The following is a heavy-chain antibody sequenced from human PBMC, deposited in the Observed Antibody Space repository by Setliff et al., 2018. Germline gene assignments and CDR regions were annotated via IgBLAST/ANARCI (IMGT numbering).Heavy chain of an antibody. D-gene: IGHD3-3*01. V-gene: IGHV3-73*01. J-gene: IGHJ3*01. Sequence: SLKISCAASGFPFSDSTMHWVRQASGKGLEWVGRIRTKANSYATAYATSVQDRFTISRHDSESTTYLQMNGLKTEDTAVYYCVRHMTYYDFWRGYYSTSDAFHVWGQGTMVTVSS. CDR3: VRHMTYYDFWRGYYSTSDAFHV. CDR1: GFPFSDST. CDR2: IRTKANSYAT.